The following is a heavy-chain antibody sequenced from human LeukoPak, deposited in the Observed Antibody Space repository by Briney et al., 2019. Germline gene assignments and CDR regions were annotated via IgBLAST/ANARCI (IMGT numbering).Heavy chain of an antibody. CDR2: IYYSGST. Sequence: SETLSLTCTVSGGSISSYYWSWIRQPPGKGLEWIGYIYYSGSTNYIPSLKSRVTISVDTSKNQFSLKLSSVTAADTAVYYCARGAKYDYVWGSYRSTAFDPWGQGTLVTVPS. CDR3: ARGAKYDYVWGSYRSTAFDP. J-gene: IGHJ5*02. CDR1: GGSISSYY. D-gene: IGHD3-16*02. V-gene: IGHV4-59*01.